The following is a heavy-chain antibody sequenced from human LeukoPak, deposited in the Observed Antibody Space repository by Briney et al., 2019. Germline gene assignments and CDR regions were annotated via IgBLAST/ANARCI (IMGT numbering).Heavy chain of an antibody. D-gene: IGHD2/OR15-2a*01. CDR2: IKQDGSEK. Sequence: PGGSLRLSCAASGFTFSSYWMSWVRQAPGKGLEWVANIKQDGSEKYYVDSVKGRFTISRDNAKYSLYLQMNSLRAEDTAVYYCASFLADYYYYGMDVWGQGTTVTVSS. CDR1: GFTFSSYW. J-gene: IGHJ6*02. CDR3: ASFLADYYYYGMDV. V-gene: IGHV3-7*01.